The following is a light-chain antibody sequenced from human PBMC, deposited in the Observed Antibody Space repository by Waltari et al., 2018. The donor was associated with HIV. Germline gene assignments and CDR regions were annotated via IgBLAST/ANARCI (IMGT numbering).Light chain of an antibody. Sequence: SYELTQPPSVSVSPGQPARITCSGDAFPKQYAYWYHQKPGQAPVLVIDKDTERPSGIPERFSGSSSGTTVTLTISGVQAEDEADYYGQSADSSGTWVFGGGTKLTVL. CDR1: AFPKQY. CDR2: KDT. CDR3: QSADSSGTWV. V-gene: IGLV3-25*03. J-gene: IGLJ3*02.